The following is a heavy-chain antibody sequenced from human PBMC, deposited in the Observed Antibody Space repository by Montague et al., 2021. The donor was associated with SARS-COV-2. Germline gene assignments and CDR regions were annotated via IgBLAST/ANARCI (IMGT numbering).Heavy chain of an antibody. CDR2: ISYGGSNK. V-gene: IGHV3-30-3*01. D-gene: IGHD3-22*01. CDR1: GFTFRSYA. CDR3: ARESLYYDSSGYYYVDAFDI. J-gene: IGHJ3*02. Sequence: SLRLSCAASGFTFRSYAMHWVRQAPGKGLEWVAVISYGGSNKYYADSVKGRFTISRDNSKNTLYLQMNSLRAEDTAVYYCARESLYYDSSGYYYVDAFDIWGQGTMVTVSS.